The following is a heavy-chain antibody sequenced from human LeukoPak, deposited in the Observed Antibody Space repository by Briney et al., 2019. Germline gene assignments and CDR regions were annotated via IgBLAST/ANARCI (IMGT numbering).Heavy chain of an antibody. Sequence: GESLKISCKGSGYSFTSYWIGWVRQMPGKGLEWMGIIYPGDSDTRYSLSFQGQVTISADKSISTAYLQWSSLKASDTAMYYCARPYCSSTSCFMYYFDYWGQGTLVTVSS. D-gene: IGHD2-2*01. CDR2: IYPGDSDT. CDR3: ARPYCSSTSCFMYYFDY. CDR1: GYSFTSYW. J-gene: IGHJ4*02. V-gene: IGHV5-51*01.